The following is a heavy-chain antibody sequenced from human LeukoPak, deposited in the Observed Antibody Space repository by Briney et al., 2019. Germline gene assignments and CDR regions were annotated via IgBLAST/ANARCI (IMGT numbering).Heavy chain of an antibody. CDR3: AREDQPRGTFDY. CDR1: GFTFSNYW. D-gene: IGHD2-15*01. J-gene: IGHJ4*02. Sequence: GGSLRLSCAASGFTFSNYWMTCVRQAPGKGLGWVANIKQDGSEKYYVDSVKGRFTISRDNAKNSLYLQMNSLRAEDTALYYCAREDQPRGTFDYWGQGILVTVSS. V-gene: IGHV3-7*05. CDR2: IKQDGSEK.